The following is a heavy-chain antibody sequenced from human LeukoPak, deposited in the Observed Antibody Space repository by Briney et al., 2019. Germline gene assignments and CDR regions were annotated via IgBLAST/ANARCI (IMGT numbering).Heavy chain of an antibody. CDR2: ISSSSSYI. CDR1: GFTFSSYS. J-gene: IGHJ4*02. D-gene: IGHD3-9*01. CDR3: ARHDILTGFDY. Sequence: GGSLRLSCAASGFTFSSYSMNWVRQAPGKGLEWVSSISSSSSYIYYADSVKGRFTISRDNAKNSLYPQMNSLRAEDTAVYYCARHDILTGFDYWGQGTLVTVSS. V-gene: IGHV3-21*01.